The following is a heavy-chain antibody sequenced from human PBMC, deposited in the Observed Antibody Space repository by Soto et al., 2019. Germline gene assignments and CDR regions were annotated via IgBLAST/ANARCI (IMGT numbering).Heavy chain of an antibody. CDR1: GGTFSSYT. D-gene: IGHD3-10*01. V-gene: IGHV1-69*02. CDR3: TLGSQVNYFYFYGANV. CDR2: IIPILGIA. J-gene: IGHJ6*02. Sequence: QVQLVQSGAEVKKPGSSVKVSCKASGGTFSSYTISWVRQAPGQGLEWMGRIIPILGIANYAQKFQGRVTITADKSTSTAYMELSSLRSEDTAVYYCTLGSQVNYFYFYGANVWGQGTTVTVSS.